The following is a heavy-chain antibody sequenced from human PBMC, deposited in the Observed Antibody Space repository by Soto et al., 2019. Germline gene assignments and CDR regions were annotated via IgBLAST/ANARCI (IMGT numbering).Heavy chain of an antibody. J-gene: IGHJ4*02. D-gene: IGHD2-15*01. CDR3: ARGVGGYCSGGSCSFDY. CDR2: MNPNSGNT. Sequence: GASVKVSCKASGYTFTSYDINWVRQATGQGLEWMGWMNPNSGNTGYAQKFQGRVTMTRNTSISTAYMELSSLRSEDTAVYYCARGVGGYCSGGSCSFDYWGQGTLVTVSS. CDR1: GYTFTSYD. V-gene: IGHV1-8*01.